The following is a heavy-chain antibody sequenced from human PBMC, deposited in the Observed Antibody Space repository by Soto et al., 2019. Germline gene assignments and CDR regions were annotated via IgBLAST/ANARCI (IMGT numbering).Heavy chain of an antibody. CDR2: MYYSGST. Sequence: QLQLQESGPGLVKPSETLSLTCTDPGASISSSIYHWGGIRQPPGKGLEWIGSMYYSGSTYHNPSLKSRVTISVDTSKLQFSLKLTSVTAADTAVYHCARQVGDSPPGSWGQGTVVTVSS. D-gene: IGHD3-3*01. CDR3: ARQVGDSPPGS. J-gene: IGHJ4*02. CDR1: GASISSSIYH. V-gene: IGHV4-39*01.